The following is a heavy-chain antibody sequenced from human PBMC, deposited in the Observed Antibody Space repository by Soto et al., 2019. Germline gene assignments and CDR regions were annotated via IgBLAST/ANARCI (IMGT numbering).Heavy chain of an antibody. J-gene: IGHJ1*01. D-gene: IGHD3-9*01. CDR1: GFTFSSYS. Sequence: PGGSLRLSCAASGFTFSSYSMNWVRQAPGKGLEWVSSISSSSRYIYYPDSVKGRFTISRDNAKNSLYLQMSSLRAENTPVYYCARGFDILTGLYFQHWGQGTLVTVSS. CDR2: ISSSSRYI. CDR3: ARGFDILTGLYFQH. V-gene: IGHV3-21*01.